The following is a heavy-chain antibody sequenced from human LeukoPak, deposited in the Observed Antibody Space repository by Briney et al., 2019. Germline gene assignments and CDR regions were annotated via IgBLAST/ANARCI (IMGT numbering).Heavy chain of an antibody. CDR3: ARDPCGGDCYAFDI. Sequence: GGSLRLSCAASGFTFSSYGMHWVRQAPGKGLEWVAVIWYDGSNKYYADSVKGRFTISRDNSKNTLYLQMNSLRAEDTAAYYCARDPCGGDCYAFDIWGQGTMVTVSS. CDR1: GFTFSSYG. V-gene: IGHV3-33*01. D-gene: IGHD2-21*02. CDR2: IWYDGSNK. J-gene: IGHJ3*02.